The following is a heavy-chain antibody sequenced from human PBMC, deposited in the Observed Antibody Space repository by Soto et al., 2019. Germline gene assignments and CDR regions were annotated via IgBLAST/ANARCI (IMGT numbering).Heavy chain of an antibody. V-gene: IGHV3-33*01. D-gene: IGHD4-17*01. J-gene: IGHJ3*02. CDR3: ARDNFDYGDYGDAFDI. Sequence: VAVIWYDGSNKYYADSVKGRFTISRDNSKNTLYLQMNSLRAEDTAVYYCARDNFDYGDYGDAFDIWGQGTMVTVSS. CDR2: IWYDGSNK.